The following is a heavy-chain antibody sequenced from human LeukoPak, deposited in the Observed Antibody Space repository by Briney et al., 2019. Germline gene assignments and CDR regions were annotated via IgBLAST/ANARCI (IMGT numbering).Heavy chain of an antibody. D-gene: IGHD6-13*01. Sequence: AGGSLRLSCAASGFTFSSYSGNWVRQAPGKGLEWVSSISSSSSYIYYADSVKGRFTISRDNAKNSLYLQMNSLRAEDTAVYYCARVGSSWLIDAFDIWGQGTMVTVSS. CDR3: ARVGSSWLIDAFDI. J-gene: IGHJ3*02. CDR2: ISSSSSYI. CDR1: GFTFSSYS. V-gene: IGHV3-21*01.